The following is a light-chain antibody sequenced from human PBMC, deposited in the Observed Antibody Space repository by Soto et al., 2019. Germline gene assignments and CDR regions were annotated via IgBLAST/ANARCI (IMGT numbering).Light chain of an antibody. V-gene: IGLV1-40*01. CDR2: DTR. Sequence: QPVLTQPPSVSGTPGQRVTISCTGSSSNIGAGFDVHWYQHLPGTAPKLLIYDTRIRPSGVPDRISASRSGTSASLAITGLQSADEADYYCQSFDSSLNVVVFGGGTKVTVL. CDR3: QSFDSSLNVVV. CDR1: SSNIGAGFD. J-gene: IGLJ2*01.